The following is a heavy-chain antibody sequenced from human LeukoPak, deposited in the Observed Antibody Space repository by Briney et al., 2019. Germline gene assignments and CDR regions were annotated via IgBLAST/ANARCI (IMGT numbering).Heavy chain of an antibody. D-gene: IGHD2-21*02. CDR3: ARVNIVVVTFQGYFDL. CDR2: INPNSGGT. J-gene: IGHJ2*01. V-gene: IGHV1-2*06. Sequence: ASVKVSCKASGYTFTGYYMHWVRQAPGQGLEWMGRINPNSGGTNYAQKFQGRVTMTRDTSISTAYMELSRLRSDDTAVYYCARVNIVVVTFQGYFDLWGRGTLATVSS. CDR1: GYTFTGYY.